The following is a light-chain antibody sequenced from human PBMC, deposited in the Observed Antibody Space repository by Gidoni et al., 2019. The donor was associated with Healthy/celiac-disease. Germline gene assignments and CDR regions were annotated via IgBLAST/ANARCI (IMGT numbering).Light chain of an antibody. CDR1: SSDVGCYNY. J-gene: IGLJ2*01. V-gene: IGLV2-11*01. CDR3: CSYAGSCVV. Sequence: QSALTQPRSVSVSPGQSVTISCTGTSSDVGCYNYVSWYQQHPGKAPKLMIYDVSKRPSGVPDRFSGSKSGNTASLTISGLQAEDEADYYCCSYAGSCVVFGGGTKLTVL. CDR2: DVS.